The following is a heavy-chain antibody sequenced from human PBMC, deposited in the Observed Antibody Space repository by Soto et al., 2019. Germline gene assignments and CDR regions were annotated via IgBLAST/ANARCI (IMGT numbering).Heavy chain of an antibody. J-gene: IGHJ1*01. CDR2: ISAYNGNT. CDR1: GYTFTSYG. V-gene: IGHV1-18*01. D-gene: IGHD6-19*01. Sequence: ASLKVSCKASGYTFTSYGISWVRQAPGQGLEWMGWISAYNGNTNYAQKLQGRVTMTTDTSTSTAYMELRSLRSDDTAVYYCARAFGSSGWIEYFQHWGQGTLVTVSS. CDR3: ARAFGSSGWIEYFQH.